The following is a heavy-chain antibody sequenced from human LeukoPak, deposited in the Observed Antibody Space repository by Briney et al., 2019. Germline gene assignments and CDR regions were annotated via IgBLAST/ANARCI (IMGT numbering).Heavy chain of an antibody. CDR1: GGSITGGNYD. CDR3: ARRVGWNAFDI. D-gene: IGHD1-26*01. J-gene: IGHJ3*02. Sequence: SETLSLTCTVSGGSITGGNYDWSWVRQPAGKGLEWIGRIYTSGSTNYNPSLKSRVAISLDTSKNQVSLKLISVTAADTAIYYCARRVGWNAFDIWGQGTVVSVSS. V-gene: IGHV4-61*02. CDR2: IYTSGST.